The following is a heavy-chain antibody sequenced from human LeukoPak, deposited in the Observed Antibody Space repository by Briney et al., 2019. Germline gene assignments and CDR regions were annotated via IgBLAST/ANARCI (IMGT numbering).Heavy chain of an antibody. J-gene: IGHJ4*02. V-gene: IGHV4-59*08. CDR1: GGSISSYY. CDR2: IYYSGST. D-gene: IGHD3-22*01. Sequence: SETLSLTCTVPGGSISSYYWSWIRQPPGKGLEWIGYIYYSGSTNYNPSLKSRVTISVDTSKNQFSLKLSSVTAADTAVYYCARHGDYYDSSGYYYDWGQGTLVTVSS. CDR3: ARHGDYYDSSGYYYD.